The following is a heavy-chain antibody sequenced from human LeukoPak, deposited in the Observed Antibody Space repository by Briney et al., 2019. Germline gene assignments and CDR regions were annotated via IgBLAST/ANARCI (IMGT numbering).Heavy chain of an antibody. CDR2: INHSGNT. CDR3: ARGPPYCSGGSCYANWFDP. CDR1: GGSFSGYY. D-gene: IGHD2-15*01. Sequence: SETLSLTCAVYGGSFSGYYWTWIRQPPGKGLEWIGEINHSGNTNYNPSLKSRVTISVDTSKNQFSLKLSSVTAADTAVYYCARGPPYCSGGSCYANWFDPWGQGTLVTVSS. J-gene: IGHJ5*02. V-gene: IGHV4-34*01.